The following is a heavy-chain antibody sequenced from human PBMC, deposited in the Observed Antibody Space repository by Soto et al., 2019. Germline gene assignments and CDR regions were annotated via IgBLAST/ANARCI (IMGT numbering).Heavy chain of an antibody. V-gene: IGHV4-39*01. D-gene: IGHD4-4*01. CDR2: IYNSGST. CDR1: GGSISSNYYY. Sequence: PSETLSLTCTVSGGSISSNYYYWGCIRQPPGKGLEWIGNIYNSGSTYYNPSLKSRVTISVDTSKNQFSLKLRSVTAADTAVYYCARGLTTVTPATIKAHYYGMDVWGQGTKVTVSS. J-gene: IGHJ6*02. CDR3: ARGLTTVTPATIKAHYYGMDV.